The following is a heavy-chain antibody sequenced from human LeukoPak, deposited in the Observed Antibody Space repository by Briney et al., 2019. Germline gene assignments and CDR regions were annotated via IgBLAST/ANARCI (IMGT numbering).Heavy chain of an antibody. CDR3: AREAPAYYDYVWGITRYYFDY. J-gene: IGHJ4*02. V-gene: IGHV4-4*07. CDR2: IYTSGST. D-gene: IGHD3-16*01. CDR1: GGSISSYY. Sequence: SETLSLTCTVSGGSISSYYWSRIRQPAGKGLEWIGRIYTSGSTNYNPSLKSRVTISVDTSKNQFSLKLSSVTAADTAVYYCAREAPAYYDYVWGITRYYFDYWGQGTLVTVSS.